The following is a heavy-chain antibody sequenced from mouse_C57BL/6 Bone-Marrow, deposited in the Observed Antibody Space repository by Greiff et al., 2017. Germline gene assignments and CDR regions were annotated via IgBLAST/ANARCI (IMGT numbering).Heavy chain of an antibody. Sequence: QVQLQQSGAELVKPGASVKLSCKASGYTFTEYTIHWVKQRSGQGLEWIGWFYPGSGSIKYNEKFKDKATLTADKSSSTVYMELSRLTSEDSAGYFCARHDDDGYCVREERGAMDYWGQGTSVTVSS. D-gene: IGHD2-3*01. J-gene: IGHJ4*01. CDR1: GYTFTEYT. CDR3: ARHDDDGYCVREERGAMDY. V-gene: IGHV1-62-2*01. CDR2: FYPGSGSI.